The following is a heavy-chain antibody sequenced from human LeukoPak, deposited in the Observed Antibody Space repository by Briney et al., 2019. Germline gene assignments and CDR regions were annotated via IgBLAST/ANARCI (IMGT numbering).Heavy chain of an antibody. J-gene: IGHJ5*02. D-gene: IGHD3-3*01. CDR3: ARRYDFWSGYSRFDP. CDR2: MNPNSGNT. V-gene: IGHV1-8*01. CDR1: GYTFTSYD. Sequence: ASVKVSCKASGYTFTSYDINWVRQATGQGLEWMGWMNPNSGNTGYAQKFQGRVTMTRNTSISTAYTELSSLRSEDTAVYYCARRYDFWSGYSRFDPWGQGTLVTVSS.